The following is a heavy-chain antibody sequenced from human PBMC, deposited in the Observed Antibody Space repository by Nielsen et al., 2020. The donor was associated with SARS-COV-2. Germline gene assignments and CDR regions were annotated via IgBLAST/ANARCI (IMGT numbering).Heavy chain of an antibody. V-gene: IGHV3-15*01. D-gene: IGHD3-22*01. CDR3: TTEPARRRDIYYYDSSGYYQGLGFDY. J-gene: IGHJ4*02. CDR2: IKSKTDGGTT. Sequence: GESLKISCAASGFTFSNAWMSWVRQAPGKGLEWVGRIKSKTDGGTTDYAAPVKGRFTISRDDSKNTLYLQMNSLKTEDTAVYYCTTEPARRRDIYYYDSSGYYQGLGFDYWGQGTLVTVSS. CDR1: GFTFSNAW.